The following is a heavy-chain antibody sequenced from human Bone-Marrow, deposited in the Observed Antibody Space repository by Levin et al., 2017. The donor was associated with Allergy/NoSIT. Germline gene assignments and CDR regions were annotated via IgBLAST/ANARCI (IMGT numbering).Heavy chain of an antibody. V-gene: IGHV3-73*01. D-gene: IGHD3-10*01. CDR2: IRSKANNYAT. J-gene: IGHJ4*02. Sequence: KVSCAASGFTFSGSGIHWVRQASGKGLEWVGRIRSKANNYATTYAASVKGRFTISRDDSKNTAYLQMNSLKTEDTAVYYCLRGFGNYFDYWGQGALVTVSS. CDR3: LRGFGNYFDY. CDR1: GFTFSGSG.